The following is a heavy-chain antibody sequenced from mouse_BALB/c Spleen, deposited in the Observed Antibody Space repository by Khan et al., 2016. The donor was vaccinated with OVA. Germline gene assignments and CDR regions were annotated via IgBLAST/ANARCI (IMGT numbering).Heavy chain of an antibody. D-gene: IGHD1-1*01. CDR1: GFTFSSFG. CDR2: ISHGNTI. J-gene: IGHJ4*01. V-gene: IGHV5-17*02. CDR3: VRKNRYDYGRSYGYAMDY. Sequence: EVELVESGGDLVQPGGSRKLSCAASGFTFSSFGMHWFRQAPQKGLVWVAYISHGNTIYSADPAKGRCTITRGAPNNTLFLQMTSLRTEEAATYDCVRKNRYDYGRSYGYAMDYWGQGTSVTVSS.